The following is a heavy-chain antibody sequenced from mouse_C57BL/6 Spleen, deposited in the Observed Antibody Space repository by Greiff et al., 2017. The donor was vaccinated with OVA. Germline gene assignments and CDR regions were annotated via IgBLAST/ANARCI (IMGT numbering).Heavy chain of an antibody. CDR1: GYTFTSYG. V-gene: IGHV1-81*01. Sequence: VKLMESGAELARPGASVKLSCKASGYTFTSYGISWVKQRTGQGLEWIGEFYPRSGNTYYNEKFKGKATLTADKSSSTAYMELRSLTSDDSAVYFCARRDYDGDYAMDYWGQGTSVTVSS. CDR2: FYPRSGNT. J-gene: IGHJ4*01. CDR3: ARRDYDGDYAMDY. D-gene: IGHD2-4*01.